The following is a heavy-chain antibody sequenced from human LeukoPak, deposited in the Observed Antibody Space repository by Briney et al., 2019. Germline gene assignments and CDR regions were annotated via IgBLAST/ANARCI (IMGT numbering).Heavy chain of an antibody. CDR1: GFIFSSYS. J-gene: IGHJ6*04. D-gene: IGHD3-3*01. CDR3: ASLRFLELLA. Sequence: GGSLRLSCAASGFIFSSYSMDWVRQAPGKGLEWVSSISRSSTNIYYADSVKGRFTISRDNAENSLYLQMNSLRAEDTAVYYCASLRFLELLAWGKGTTATVSS. CDR2: ISRSSTNI. V-gene: IGHV3-21*01.